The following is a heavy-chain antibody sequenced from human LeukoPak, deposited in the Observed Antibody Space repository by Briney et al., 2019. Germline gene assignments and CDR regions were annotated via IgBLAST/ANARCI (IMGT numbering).Heavy chain of an antibody. J-gene: IGHJ6*03. V-gene: IGHV3-74*01. D-gene: IGHD1-26*01. CDR3: ARGGSYSLYYYYMDV. CDR2: INSDGSST. Sequence: SGGSLRLSCAASGFTFSSYWMHWVRQAPGKGLVWVSRINSDGSSTSYADSVKGRFTISRDNAKNTLYLQMNSLRAEDTAVYYRARGGSYSLYYYYMDVWGKGTTVTVSS. CDR1: GFTFSSYW.